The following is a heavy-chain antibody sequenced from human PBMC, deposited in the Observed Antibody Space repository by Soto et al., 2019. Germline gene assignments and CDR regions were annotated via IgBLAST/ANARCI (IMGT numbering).Heavy chain of an antibody. CDR2: ISYDGSNK. CDR1: GFTFSSYA. CDR3: ARVGFDYGGNSGGWFDY. D-gene: IGHD4-17*01. Sequence: QVQLVESGGGVVQPGRSLRLSCAASGFTFSSYAMHWVRQAPGKGLEWVAVISYDGSNKYYADSVKGRFTISRDNSKNTLYLQMTSLKAEDTAVYYCARVGFDYGGNSGGWFDYWGQGTLVTVSS. J-gene: IGHJ4*02. V-gene: IGHV3-30-3*01.